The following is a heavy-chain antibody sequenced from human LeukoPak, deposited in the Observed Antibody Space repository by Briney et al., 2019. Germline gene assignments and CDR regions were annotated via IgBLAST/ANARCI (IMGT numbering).Heavy chain of an antibody. CDR1: GFTFSNSA. J-gene: IGHJ3*02. V-gene: IGHV3-30-3*01. Sequence: TGGSLRLSCEASGFTFSNSAMYWVRQAPGKGLEWVAVISYDEDNKYYADSLKGRFNISRDNSKNMLYLQMNNLRAEDTALYYCAKDIRGSGISPDAFDIWGQGTMATVSS. CDR2: ISYDEDNK. CDR3: AKDIRGSGISPDAFDI. D-gene: IGHD3-10*01.